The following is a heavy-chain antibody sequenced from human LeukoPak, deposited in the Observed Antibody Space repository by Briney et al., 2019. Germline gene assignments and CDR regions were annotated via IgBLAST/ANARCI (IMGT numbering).Heavy chain of an antibody. Sequence: GGSLRLSCVASGFTFSTYGMSWVRQAPGKGLEWVSAISGSGGSTYYADSVKGRFTISRDNAKNSLYLQMNSLRAEDTALYHCARDDDCSGGSCYNYWGQGTLVTVSS. D-gene: IGHD2-15*01. CDR2: ISGSGGST. J-gene: IGHJ4*02. CDR3: ARDDDCSGGSCYNY. V-gene: IGHV3-23*01. CDR1: GFTFSTYG.